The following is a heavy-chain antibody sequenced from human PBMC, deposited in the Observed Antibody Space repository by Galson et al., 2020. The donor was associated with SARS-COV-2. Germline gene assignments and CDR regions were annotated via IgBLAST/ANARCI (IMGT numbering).Heavy chain of an antibody. Sequence: GGSLRLSCIASGFTFNDHFMDWVRQAPGKGLEWVARIRNKANSYTTEYAASVKGRFTIPRDDSTNSGHLQTTSLKTEDTALYYCARDWSGAGDYWGQGTLVTVSS. CDR1: GFTFNDHF. D-gene: IGHD3-3*01. V-gene: IGHV3-72*01. CDR3: ARDWSGAGDY. CDR2: IRNKANSYTT. J-gene: IGHJ4*02.